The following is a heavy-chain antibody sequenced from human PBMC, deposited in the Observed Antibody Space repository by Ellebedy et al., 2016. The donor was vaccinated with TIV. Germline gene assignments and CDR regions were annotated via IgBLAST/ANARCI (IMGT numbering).Heavy chain of an antibody. J-gene: IGHJ4*02. CDR2: IYYTGTT. CDR3: ARYVSYFDTVDQIDYYFDY. V-gene: IGHV4-39*01. Sequence: SETLSLTCTVSGGSISSSSYYWGWIRQPPGKGLEWIGSIYYTGTTHYNPSLKSRVTISADRSKNQFSLKLSSVTAADTAVYFCARYVSYFDTVDQIDYYFDYWGQGTLVTVSS. D-gene: IGHD3-22*01. CDR1: GGSISSSSYY.